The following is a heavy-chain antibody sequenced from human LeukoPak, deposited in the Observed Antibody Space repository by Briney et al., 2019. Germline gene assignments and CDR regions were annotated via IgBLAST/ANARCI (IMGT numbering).Heavy chain of an antibody. J-gene: IGHJ4*02. CDR1: GFTFSSYW. CDR2: IKNDGSST. Sequence: PGGSLRLSCVASGFTFSSYWMHWVRQAPGKGLVWVSRIKNDGSSTTYADSVKGRFTISRDNAKNTLYLQMNSLRAEDTAVYYCARALSPVQADNWGQGTLVTVSA. CDR3: ARALSPVQADN. V-gene: IGHV3-74*01.